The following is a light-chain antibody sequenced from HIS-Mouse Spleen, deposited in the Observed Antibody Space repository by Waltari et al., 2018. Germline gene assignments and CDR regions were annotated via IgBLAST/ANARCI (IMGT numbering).Light chain of an antibody. CDR2: EDS. Sequence: SSELTQPPSVSVSTGQTARITCSGDALPKKYPYWYQQKSGQAPVLVIYEDSKRPSGIPERFSGSSSGTMATLTISGAQVEDEADYYCYSTDSSGNHRVFGGGTKLTVL. J-gene: IGLJ2*01. V-gene: IGLV3-10*01. CDR3: YSTDSSGNHRV. CDR1: ALPKKY.